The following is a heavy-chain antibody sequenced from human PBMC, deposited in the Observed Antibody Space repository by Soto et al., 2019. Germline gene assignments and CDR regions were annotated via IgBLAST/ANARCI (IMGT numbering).Heavy chain of an antibody. CDR3: AKDKGGRYCSRTSCLYSFDY. D-gene: IGHD2-2*01. V-gene: IGHV3-23*01. CDR2: ISDSGST. CDR1: GFTFSTYA. J-gene: IGHJ4*02. Sequence: EVQLLESGGGLVQPGGSLRLSCTASGFTFSTYAMSWVRQAPGKGLEWVSTISDSGSTYYADSVKGRFTISRDNSKNTLYLEMNSLRAEDTAVYYCAKDKGGRYCSRTSCLYSFDYSCQGTLVTVSS.